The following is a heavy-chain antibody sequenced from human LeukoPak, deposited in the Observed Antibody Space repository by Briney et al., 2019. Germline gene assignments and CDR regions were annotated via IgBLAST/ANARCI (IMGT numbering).Heavy chain of an antibody. Sequence: PSETLSLTCTASGFSIRNGYYWGWIRQPPGKGLEWIGSIHHRGSTYYNPSLKSRVTISVNTSKNQFSLKLSSVTAADTAVYYCARVEYGSSGYYYVFAYWGQGILVTVSS. CDR2: IHHRGST. J-gene: IGHJ4*02. CDR3: ARVEYGSSGYYYVFAY. CDR1: GFSIRNGYY. V-gene: IGHV4-38-2*02. D-gene: IGHD3-22*01.